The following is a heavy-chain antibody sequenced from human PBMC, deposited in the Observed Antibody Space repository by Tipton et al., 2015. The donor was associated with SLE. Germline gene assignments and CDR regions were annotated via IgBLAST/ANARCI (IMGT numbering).Heavy chain of an antibody. Sequence: SLRLSCAASGFTFSSYSMNWVRQAPGKGLEWVSSISSSSSYIYYADSMEGRFTTSRDNAKNSLYLQMNSLRAEDTAVYYCARDLPPSTYYYDSNAFDIWGQGTMVTVSS. CDR3: ARDLPPSTYYYDSNAFDI. J-gene: IGHJ3*02. V-gene: IGHV3-21*01. CDR1: GFTFSSYS. CDR2: ISSSSSYI. D-gene: IGHD3-22*01.